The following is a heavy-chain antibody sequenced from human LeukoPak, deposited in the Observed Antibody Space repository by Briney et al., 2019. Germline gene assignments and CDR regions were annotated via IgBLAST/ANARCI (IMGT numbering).Heavy chain of an antibody. Sequence: GRSLRLSCAASGFTFSSYGMHWVRQAPGKGLEWVAVISYDGSNKYYADSVKGRFTISRDNSKNTLYLQMNSLRAEDTAVYYCASSLGATQFDYWGQGTLVTVSS. CDR1: GFTFSSYG. D-gene: IGHD5-12*01. V-gene: IGHV3-30*03. CDR2: ISYDGSNK. J-gene: IGHJ4*02. CDR3: ASSLGATQFDY.